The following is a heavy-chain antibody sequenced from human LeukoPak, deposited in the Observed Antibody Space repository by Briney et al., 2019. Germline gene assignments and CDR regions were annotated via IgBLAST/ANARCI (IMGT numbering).Heavy chain of an antibody. D-gene: IGHD3-10*01. CDR2: IIPIFGTA. CDR1: GGTFSSYA. CDR3: ALWFGELSAFDI. V-gene: IGHV1-69*06. J-gene: IGHJ3*02. Sequence: SVKVSCKASGGTFSSYAISWVRQAPGQGLEWMGGIIPIFGTANYAQKFQGRVTITADKSTSTAYMELSSLRSEDTAVYYCALWFGELSAFDIWGKGTMVTVSS.